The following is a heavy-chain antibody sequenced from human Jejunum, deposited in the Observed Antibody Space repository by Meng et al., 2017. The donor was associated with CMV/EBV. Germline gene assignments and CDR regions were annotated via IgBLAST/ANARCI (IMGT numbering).Heavy chain of an antibody. CDR3: VRVVATEDY. CDR1: GFTFSNYW. V-gene: IGHV3-7*01. CDR2: IKQDGSDK. Sequence: SCAASGFTFSNYWMTWVRQAPGKGLEWVANIKQDGSDKFYVDSVKGRFTISRDNAKNSLYLEMNSLRGEDTAVYYCVRVVATEDYWGQGTLVTVS. J-gene: IGHJ4*02. D-gene: IGHD5-12*01.